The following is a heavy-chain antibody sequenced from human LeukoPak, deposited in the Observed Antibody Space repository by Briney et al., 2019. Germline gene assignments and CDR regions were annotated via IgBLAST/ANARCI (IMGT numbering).Heavy chain of an antibody. V-gene: IGHV3-30*02. CDR3: AINGGGDSGYGNFDY. CDR2: IRYDERNK. CDR1: GFTFSGYG. J-gene: IGHJ4*02. D-gene: IGHD5-12*01. Sequence: SVGSLRLSCAASGFTFSGYGMHWVRQAPGKGLEWVTFIRYDERNKYYADSVKGRFTISRDNSKNTLYLQMNSLRAEDTAFYYCAINGGGDSGYGNFDYWGQGTLVTVSS.